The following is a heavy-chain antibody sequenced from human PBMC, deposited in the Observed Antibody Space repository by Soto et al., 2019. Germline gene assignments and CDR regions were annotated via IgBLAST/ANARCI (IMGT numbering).Heavy chain of an antibody. J-gene: IGHJ5*02. CDR2: IRSKANSYAT. CDR1: GFTFSCSA. D-gene: IGHD6-13*01. Sequence: GGSLRLSCAASGFTFSCSAMHWVRQASGKGLEWVGRIRSKANSYATAYAASVKGRFTISRDDSKNTAYLQMNSLKTEDTAVYYCTRSGRAAAGTLYPPFDPWGQGTLVTVSS. V-gene: IGHV3-73*01. CDR3: TRSGRAAAGTLYPPFDP.